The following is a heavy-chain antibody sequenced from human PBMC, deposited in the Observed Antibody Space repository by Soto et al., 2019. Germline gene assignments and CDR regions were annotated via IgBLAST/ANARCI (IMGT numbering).Heavy chain of an antibody. Sequence: SETLSLTCTVSGGSVSSGSYYWSWIRQPPGKGLEWIGYIYYSGSTNYNPSLKNRVTISVDTSKNQFSLKLSSVTAADTAVYYCAEGRGSYQQYYFDYWGQGTLVTSPQ. CDR1: GGSVSSGSYY. D-gene: IGHD1-26*01. CDR3: AEGRGSYQQYYFDY. CDR2: IYYSGST. J-gene: IGHJ4*02. V-gene: IGHV4-61*01.